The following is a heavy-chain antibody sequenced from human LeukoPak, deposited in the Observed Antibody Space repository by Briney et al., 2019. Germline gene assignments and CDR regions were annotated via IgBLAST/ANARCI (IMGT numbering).Heavy chain of an antibody. D-gene: IGHD3-22*01. CDR2: MTPNSGAT. J-gene: IGHJ4*02. Sequence: ASVKVSCKASGYTFTSFDINWVRQAPGQGLEWMGWMTPNSGATGYAQKFQGRVTMTRDTSIDTAYKELSSLRPEDTAVYYCATGRTYVDSTPYDHWGQGALVTVSS. V-gene: IGHV1-8*01. CDR1: GYTFTSFD. CDR3: ATGRTYVDSTPYDH.